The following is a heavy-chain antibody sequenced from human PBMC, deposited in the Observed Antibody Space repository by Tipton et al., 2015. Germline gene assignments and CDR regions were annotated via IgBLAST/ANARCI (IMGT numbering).Heavy chain of an antibody. Sequence: TLSLTCAVSAYSISSGYYWGWIRQPPGKGLEWIGSMHHSGDAYYNPPLTSRVSISVDPSKNQFSLKLSSVTAADTAVYYCARLEEDCSDNICFAFDPWGQGTLVTVSS. V-gene: IGHV4-38-2*01. CDR3: ARLEEDCSDNICFAFDP. CDR2: MHHSGDA. J-gene: IGHJ5*02. D-gene: IGHD2-2*01. CDR1: AYSISSGYY.